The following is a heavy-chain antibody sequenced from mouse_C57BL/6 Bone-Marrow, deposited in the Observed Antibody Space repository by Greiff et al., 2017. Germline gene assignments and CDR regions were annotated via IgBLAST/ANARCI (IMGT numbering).Heavy chain of an antibody. Sequence: QVQLQQPGAELVKPGASVKVSCKASGYTFTSYWKHWVKQRPGPGLEWIGRIHPSDSATNYNQKSKGKATLTVDKSSSTAYVQPSSLTSEVSAVYYCAIRLEFITTVVTKVYFDYWGQGTTLTVSS. CDR1: GYTFTSYW. J-gene: IGHJ2*01. V-gene: IGHV1-74*01. CDR2: IHPSDSAT. D-gene: IGHD1-1*01. CDR3: AIRLEFITTVVTKVYFDY.